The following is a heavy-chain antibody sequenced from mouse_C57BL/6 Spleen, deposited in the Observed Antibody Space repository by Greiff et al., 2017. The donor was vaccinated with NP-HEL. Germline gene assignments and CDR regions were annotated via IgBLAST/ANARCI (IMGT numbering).Heavy chain of an antibody. CDR2: INSDGGST. CDR3: ARGGLGQGFAY. Sequence: EVKVVESGGGLVQPGESLKLSCESNEYEFPSHDMSWVRKTPEKRLELVAAINSDGGSTYYPDTMERRFIISRDNTKKTLYLQMSSLRSEDTALYDCARGGLGQGFAYWGQGTLVTVSA. CDR1: EYEFPSHD. D-gene: IGHD4-1*01. V-gene: IGHV5-2*01. J-gene: IGHJ3*01.